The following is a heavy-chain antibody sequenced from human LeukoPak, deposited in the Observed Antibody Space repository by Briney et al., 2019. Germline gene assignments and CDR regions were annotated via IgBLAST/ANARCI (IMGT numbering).Heavy chain of an antibody. Sequence: GGSLRLSCAASGFTFSSYGMHWVRQAPGKGLEWVAVISYDGSNKYYADSVKGRFTISRDNSKNTLYLQMNSLRAEDTAVYYCAKDRGYCSGGSCLHFDYWGQGTLVTVPS. J-gene: IGHJ4*02. V-gene: IGHV3-30*18. CDR3: AKDRGYCSGGSCLHFDY. CDR2: ISYDGSNK. CDR1: GFTFSSYG. D-gene: IGHD2-15*01.